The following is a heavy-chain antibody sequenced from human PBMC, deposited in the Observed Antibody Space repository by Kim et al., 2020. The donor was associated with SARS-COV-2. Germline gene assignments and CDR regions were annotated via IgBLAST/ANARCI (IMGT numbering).Heavy chain of an antibody. CDR1: GFTFSSYA. D-gene: IGHD5-12*01. J-gene: IGHJ4*02. CDR2: ISYDGSNK. CDR3: AREGGGYGFFDY. V-gene: IGHV3-30-3*01. Sequence: GGSLRLSCAASGFTFSSYAMHWVRQAPGKGLEWVAVISYDGSNKYYADSVKGRFTISRDNSKNTLYLQMNSLRAEDTAVYYCAREGGGYGFFDYRGQGTL.